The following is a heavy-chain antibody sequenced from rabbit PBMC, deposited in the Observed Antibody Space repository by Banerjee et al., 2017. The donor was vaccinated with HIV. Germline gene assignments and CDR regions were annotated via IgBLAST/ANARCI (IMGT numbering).Heavy chain of an antibody. V-gene: IGHV1S40*01. CDR2: IGAGSSGRT. D-gene: IGHD4-1*01. CDR1: GFTISSSYW. CDR3: ARDLAGLIGWNFNL. J-gene: IGHJ4*01. Sequence: QSLEESGVDLVKPGTPLTLTCTASGFTISSSYWIYWVRQAPGKGLEWIACIGAGSSGRTYYASWAKGPFTISKTSSTTVTLQMTSLTAADTATYFCARDLAGLIGWNFNLWGQGTLVTVS.